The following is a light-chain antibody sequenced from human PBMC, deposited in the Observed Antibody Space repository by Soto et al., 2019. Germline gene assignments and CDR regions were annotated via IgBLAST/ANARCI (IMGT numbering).Light chain of an antibody. V-gene: IGLV1-47*01. Sequence: QSALTQPPSASLTPRHRVTISCSGSNSNIGNNFAYWYQQLPGTAPKLLIYRNDQRPSGVPVRISGSKSGTSASLAISGLRSEDEADYYCAAWDDSLSGVVFGGGTKVTVL. CDR3: AAWDDSLSGVV. CDR1: NSNIGNNF. J-gene: IGLJ2*01. CDR2: RND.